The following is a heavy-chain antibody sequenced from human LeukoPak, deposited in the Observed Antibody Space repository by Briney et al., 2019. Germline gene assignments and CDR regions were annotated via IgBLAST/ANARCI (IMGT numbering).Heavy chain of an antibody. D-gene: IGHD5-18*01. J-gene: IGHJ4*02. Sequence: SETLSLTCTVSGYSISSGYYWGWIRQPPGKGLEWIGSIYHSGSTYYNPSLKSRVTISVDTSKNQFSLKLSSVTAADTAVYYCARAGIQLWPDRVFGYWGQGTLVTVSS. CDR3: ARAGIQLWPDRVFGY. CDR1: GYSISSGYY. CDR2: IYHSGST. V-gene: IGHV4-38-2*02.